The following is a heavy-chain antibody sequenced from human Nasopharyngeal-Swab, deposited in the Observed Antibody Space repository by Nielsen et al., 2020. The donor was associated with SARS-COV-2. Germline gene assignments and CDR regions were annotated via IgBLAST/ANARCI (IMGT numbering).Heavy chain of an antibody. Sequence: GESLKISCAASGFTFSSYGMHWVRQAPGKGLEWVAVISYDGSNKYYADSVKGRFTISRDNSKNTLYLQMNSLRAEDTAVYYCAREGITIPGGAFDIWGQGTMVTVSS. V-gene: IGHV3-30*03. CDR2: ISYDGSNK. D-gene: IGHD1-14*01. CDR1: GFTFSSYG. J-gene: IGHJ3*02. CDR3: AREGITIPGGAFDI.